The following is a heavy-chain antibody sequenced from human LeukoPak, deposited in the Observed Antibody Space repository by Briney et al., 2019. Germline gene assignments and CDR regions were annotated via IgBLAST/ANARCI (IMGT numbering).Heavy chain of an antibody. CDR2: IYYSGST. CDR1: GGSVSSGSYY. CDR3: ARVLVGGSWPYYGMDV. D-gene: IGHD6-13*01. Sequence: PSETLSLTCTVSGGSVSSGSYYWSWIRQPPGKGLEWIGYIYYSGSTNYNPSLKSRVTISVDTSKNQFSLKLSSVTAADTAVYYCARVLVGGSWPYYGMDVWGQGTTVTASS. J-gene: IGHJ6*02. V-gene: IGHV4-61*01.